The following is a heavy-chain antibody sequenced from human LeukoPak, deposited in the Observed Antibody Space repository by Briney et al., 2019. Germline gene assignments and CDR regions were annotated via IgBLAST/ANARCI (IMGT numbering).Heavy chain of an antibody. J-gene: IGHJ4*02. CDR2: ISYDGSNK. Sequence: RGGSLRLSCAASGFTFSSYAMHWVRQAPGKGLEWVAVISYDGSNKYYADSVKGRFTISRDNSTNTLYLQMNSLRAEDTAVYYCAREMGGSGSYYNPIFDYWGQGTLVTVSS. V-gene: IGHV3-30-3*01. CDR3: AREMGGSGSYYNPIFDY. CDR1: GFTFSSYA. D-gene: IGHD3-10*01.